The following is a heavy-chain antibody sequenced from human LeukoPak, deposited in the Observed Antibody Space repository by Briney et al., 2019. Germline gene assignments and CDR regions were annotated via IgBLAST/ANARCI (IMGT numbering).Heavy chain of an antibody. CDR2: IYCSGGT. V-gene: IGHV4-59*01. CDR1: GGSISSYY. Sequence: PSETLSLTCTVPGGSISSYYWSWIRQPPGKGLEWIGDIYCSGGTKYNPSLKSRVTISVDTSKNQFSLKLSSVTAADTAVYYCARGRLTYYYYDMDVWGQGTTVTVSS. CDR3: ARGRLTYYYYDMDV. D-gene: IGHD4/OR15-4a*01. J-gene: IGHJ6*02.